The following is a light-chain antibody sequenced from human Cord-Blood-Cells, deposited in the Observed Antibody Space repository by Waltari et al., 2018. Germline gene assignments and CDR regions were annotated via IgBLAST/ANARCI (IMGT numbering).Light chain of an antibody. Sequence: DIVMTQSPLSMPVTPGEPASLSCRSSQGILHSKVYTYVDCYRQKPGQSPQLLIYWGSNRASGVPDRFSGSGSGTDFTLKISRVEAEYVGVYYCMQALQTPYSFGQGTKLEIK. CDR3: MQALQTPYS. V-gene: IGKV2-28*01. CDR2: WGS. J-gene: IGKJ2*03. CDR1: QGILHSKVYTY.